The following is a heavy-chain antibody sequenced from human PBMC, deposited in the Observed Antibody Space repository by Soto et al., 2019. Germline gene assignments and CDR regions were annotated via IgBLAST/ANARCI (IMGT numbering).Heavy chain of an antibody. J-gene: IGHJ6*02. CDR2: ISASGGST. CDR1: GLTLSNYA. CDR3: ANGPTIFGVVISYSYYYGLDV. V-gene: IGHV3-23*01. D-gene: IGHD3-3*01. Sequence: SLRLSCAASGLTLSNYAMSWVRQAPGKGLEWVSAISASGGSTYYADSVKGRFTISRDNSKNTLYLQMSSLRADDTAVYFCANGPTIFGVVISYSYYYGLDVWGQGTTVTVSS.